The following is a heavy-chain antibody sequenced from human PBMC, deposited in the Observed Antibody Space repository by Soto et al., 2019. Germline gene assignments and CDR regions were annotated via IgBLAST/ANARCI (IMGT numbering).Heavy chain of an antibody. CDR1: GGSFSGYY. Sequence: PSETLSLTCAVYGGSFSGYYWSWIRQPPGKGLEWIGEINHSGSTNYNPSLKSRVTISVDTSKNQFSLKLSSVTAADTAVYYCARGRQQYYGSGSYYNAGYRGQGTLVTVPS. CDR2: INHSGST. V-gene: IGHV4-34*01. J-gene: IGHJ4*02. CDR3: ARGRQQYYGSGSYYNAGY. D-gene: IGHD3-10*01.